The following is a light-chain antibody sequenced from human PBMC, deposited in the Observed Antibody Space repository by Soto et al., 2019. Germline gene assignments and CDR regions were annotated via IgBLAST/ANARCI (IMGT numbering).Light chain of an antibody. Sequence: QSVLTQPASVSGSPGQSITISCTGTSSDVGGYKYVSWYQQHPGKAPKLMIYEVSNRPSGVSNRFSGSKSGNTASLTISGLQAEDEADYYCSSYRISSKLVFGGGTKVTVL. CDR3: SSYRISSKLV. V-gene: IGLV2-14*01. CDR2: EVS. CDR1: SSDVGGYKY. J-gene: IGLJ3*02.